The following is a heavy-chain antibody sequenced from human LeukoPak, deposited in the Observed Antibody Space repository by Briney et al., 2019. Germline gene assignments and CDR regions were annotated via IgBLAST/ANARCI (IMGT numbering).Heavy chain of an antibody. D-gene: IGHD5-18*01. CDR2: ISYDGSNK. Sequence: GRSLRLSCAASGFTFSSYGMHWVRQAPGKGLEWVAVISYDGSNKYYADSVKGRFTISRDNSKNTLYLQMNSLRAEDTAVYYCVKDGEDTAGLDPWGQGTLVTVSS. V-gene: IGHV3-30*18. CDR3: VKDGEDTAGLDP. CDR1: GFTFSSYG. J-gene: IGHJ5*02.